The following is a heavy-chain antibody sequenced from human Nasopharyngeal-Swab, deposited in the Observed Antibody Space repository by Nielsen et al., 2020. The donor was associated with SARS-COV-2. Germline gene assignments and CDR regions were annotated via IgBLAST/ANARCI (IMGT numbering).Heavy chain of an antibody. CDR1: GYTFISYG. J-gene: IGHJ4*02. Sequence: ASVKVSCKSSGYTFISYGITWVRQAPGQGLEWMVWISPYNGNTKYAQKFQGRVTMTTDTSTTTAYMELRSLKSDDTAVYYCARRHGVVEGSGWNYFDFWGQGTLVTVPS. CDR3: ARRHGVVEGSGWNYFDF. D-gene: IGHD6-19*01. CDR2: ISPYNGNT. V-gene: IGHV1-18*01.